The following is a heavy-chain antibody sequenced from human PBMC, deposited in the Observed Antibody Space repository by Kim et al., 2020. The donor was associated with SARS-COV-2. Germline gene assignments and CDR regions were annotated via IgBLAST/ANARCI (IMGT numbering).Heavy chain of an antibody. D-gene: IGHD5-12*01. J-gene: IGHJ4*02. V-gene: IGHV1-69*13. Sequence: SVKVSCKASGGTFSSYAISWVRQAPGQGLEWMGGIIPIFGTANYAQKFQGRVTITADESTSTAYMELSSLRSEDTAVYYCARDLSGDVGMATSNRGIDYWGQGTLVTVSS. CDR3: ARDLSGDVGMATSNRGIDY. CDR1: GGTFSSYA. CDR2: IIPIFGTA.